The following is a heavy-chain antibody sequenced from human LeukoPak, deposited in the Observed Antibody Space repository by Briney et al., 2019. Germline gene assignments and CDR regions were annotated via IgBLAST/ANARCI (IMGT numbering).Heavy chain of an antibody. Sequence: GGSLRLSCAASGFTFSSYWMNWARQAPGKGLEWVASINHNGNVNYYVDSEKGRFTISRDNAKNSLYLQMSNLRAEDTAVYFCARGGGLDVWGQGAAVTVSS. V-gene: IGHV3-7*03. D-gene: IGHD3-16*01. CDR2: INHNGNVN. J-gene: IGHJ6*02. CDR3: ARGGGLDV. CDR1: GFTFSSYW.